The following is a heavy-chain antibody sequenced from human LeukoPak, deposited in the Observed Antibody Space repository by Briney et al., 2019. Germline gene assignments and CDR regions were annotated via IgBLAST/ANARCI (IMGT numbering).Heavy chain of an antibody. V-gene: IGHV3-23*01. J-gene: IGHJ6*03. CDR3: ARVTNFRHQYYYYYYYMDV. Sequence: PGGSLRLSCAASGFTFSSFGMSWVRQAPGKGLEWVSAISSTGGTAYYADSVKGRFTISRDNSKNTLYLQMNSLRAEDTAVYYCARVTNFRHQYYYYYYYMDVWGKGTTVTVSS. CDR2: ISSTGGTA. CDR1: GFTFSSFG. D-gene: IGHD4-11*01.